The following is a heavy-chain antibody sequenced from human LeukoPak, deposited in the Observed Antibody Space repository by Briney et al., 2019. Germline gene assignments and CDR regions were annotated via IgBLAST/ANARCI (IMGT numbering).Heavy chain of an antibody. CDR3: ARSDILTGYWFDY. D-gene: IGHD3-9*01. V-gene: IGHV4-61*02. CDR1: GGPISKNKYY. CDR2: TSVTGNT. J-gene: IGHJ4*02. Sequence: SETLSLTCTVSGGPISKNKYYWSWIRQSAGKGLEWIGRTSVTGNTVYNPSLESRVTVSVDMSRNQFSLRLTSVTAADTAVYYCARSDILTGYWFDYWAQGTLVTVSS.